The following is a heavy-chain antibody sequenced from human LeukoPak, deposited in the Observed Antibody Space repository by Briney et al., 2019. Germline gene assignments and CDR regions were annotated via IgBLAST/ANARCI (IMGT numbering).Heavy chain of an antibody. CDR2: INHSGST. Sequence: SETLSLTCAVYGGSFSAYYWSWIRQPPGKGLEWIGEINHSGSTNYNPSLESRVTISVDTSKNQFSLKLSSVTAADTAVYYCAREDIVVAPAAGYYYYYMDVWGKGTTVTVSS. J-gene: IGHJ6*03. CDR3: AREDIVVAPAAGYYYYYMDV. V-gene: IGHV4-34*01. D-gene: IGHD2-2*01. CDR1: GGSFSAYY.